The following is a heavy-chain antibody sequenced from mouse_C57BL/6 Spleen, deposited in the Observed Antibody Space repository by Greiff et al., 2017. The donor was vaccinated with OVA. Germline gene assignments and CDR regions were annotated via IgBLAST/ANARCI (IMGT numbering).Heavy chain of an antibody. D-gene: IGHD1-1*01. Sequence: VQLQQSGPELVKPGASVKISCKASGYTFTDYYMNWVKQSPGKSLEWIGDINPNNGGTSYNQKFKGKATLTVDKSSSTAYMQRSSLTSEDSAVYYCASALITSPVGWYFDVWGTGTTVTVAS. V-gene: IGHV1-26*01. CDR1: GYTFTDYY. J-gene: IGHJ1*03. CDR3: ASALITSPVGWYFDV. CDR2: INPNNGGT.